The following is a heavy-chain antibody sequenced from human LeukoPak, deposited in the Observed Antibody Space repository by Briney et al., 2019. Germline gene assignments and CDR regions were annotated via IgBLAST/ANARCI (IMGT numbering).Heavy chain of an antibody. Sequence: SGTLSLTCTVSGGSIISSDYHWGWVRQPPGKGLEWLGTISYSGNTDYNPSLRSRVTISVDTSNNQFSLRLGSVTAADTAVYHCARHCCSGPAKRVFDIWGQGTMVTVSS. V-gene: IGHV4-39*01. J-gene: IGHJ3*02. D-gene: IGHD2-15*01. CDR1: GGSIISSDYH. CDR2: ISYSGNT. CDR3: ARHCCSGPAKRVFDI.